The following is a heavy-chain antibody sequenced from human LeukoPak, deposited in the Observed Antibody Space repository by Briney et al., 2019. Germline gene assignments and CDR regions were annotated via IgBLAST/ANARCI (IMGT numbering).Heavy chain of an antibody. Sequence: PSETLSLTCAVYGGSFSGYYWGWIRQPPGKGLEWIGEINHSGSTNYNPSLKSRVTISVDTSKNQFSLKLSSVTAADTAVYYCARGPDIVVVPAAMWLDYWGQGTLVTVSS. J-gene: IGHJ4*02. D-gene: IGHD2-2*01. CDR3: ARGPDIVVVPAAMWLDY. V-gene: IGHV4-34*01. CDR1: GGSFSGYY. CDR2: INHSGST.